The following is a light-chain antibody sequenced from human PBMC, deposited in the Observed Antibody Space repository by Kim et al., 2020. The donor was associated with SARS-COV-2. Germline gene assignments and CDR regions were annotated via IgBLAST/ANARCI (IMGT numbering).Light chain of an antibody. CDR2: AAS. CDR1: RSISFH. CDR3: QQSYRTPYS. J-gene: IGKJ2*03. Sequence: SSVGDRVTIACRASRSISFHLNCYQQKPGKAPELLIYAASSLQSGVPSTFSGSGAWIEFTLTITSLQPEDFATYYGQQSYRTPYSFGQGTKLEI. V-gene: IGKV1-39*01.